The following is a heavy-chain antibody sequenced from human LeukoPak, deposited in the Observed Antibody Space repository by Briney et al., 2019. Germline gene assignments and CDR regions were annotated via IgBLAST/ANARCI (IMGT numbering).Heavy chain of an antibody. CDR3: AREVDSSGYFDY. J-gene: IGHJ4*02. CDR1: GFTFSSYE. D-gene: IGHD3-22*01. CDR2: ISSSGSTI. Sequence: PGGSLRLSCAASGFTFSSYEMNWVRQAPGKGLEWVSYISSSGSTIYYADSVKGRFTISRDNAKNSLYLQMNSLRAEDTAVYYCAREVDSSGYFDYWGQGTLVTVSS. V-gene: IGHV3-48*03.